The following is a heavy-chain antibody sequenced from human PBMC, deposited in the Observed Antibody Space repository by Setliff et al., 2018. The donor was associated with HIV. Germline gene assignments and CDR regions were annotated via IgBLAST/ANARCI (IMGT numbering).Heavy chain of an antibody. J-gene: IGHJ6*03. CDR1: GGSFSGYY. D-gene: IGHD3-3*01. CDR3: ARGVGPHSAYYNFWSGYPDYYYYYYMDV. V-gene: IGHV4-59*12. CDR2: VYLSGST. Sequence: SETLSLTCAVYGGSFSGYYLSWVRKPPGKGLEWIGYVYLSGSTSYSPSLRGRVTMSVDPSKNQFSLKLNSVNAADTAVYYCARGVGPHSAYYNFWSGYPDYYYYYYMDVWGKGTTVTVSS.